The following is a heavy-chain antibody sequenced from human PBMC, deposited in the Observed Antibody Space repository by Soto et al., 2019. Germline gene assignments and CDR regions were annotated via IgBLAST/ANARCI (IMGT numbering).Heavy chain of an antibody. J-gene: IGHJ4*02. Sequence: QVQLVQSGAEMKKPGSSVKVSCKVSGDSFSSYAISWVRQAPGEGLEWVGGIIPIFETANYAQNFQGRVTITEVESTTTAYLEVTRLRSQDTAVFYCAASDSSSCQHDYWGQGTLITVSS. CDR3: AASDSSSCQHDY. V-gene: IGHV1-69*01. CDR2: IIPIFETA. CDR1: GDSFSSYA. D-gene: IGHD6-13*01.